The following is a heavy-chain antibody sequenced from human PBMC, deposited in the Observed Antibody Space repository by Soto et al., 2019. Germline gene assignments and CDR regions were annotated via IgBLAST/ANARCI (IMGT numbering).Heavy chain of an antibody. J-gene: IGHJ5*02. V-gene: IGHV4-59*01. CDR1: GGSISSYY. Sequence: ETLSLTCTVSGGSISSYYWSWIRQPPGKGLEWIGYIYYSGSTNYNPSLKSRVTISVDTSKNQFSLKLSSVTAADTAVYYCARSDEPTTTYYYGSGSENWFDPWGQGTLVTSPQ. CDR2: IYYSGST. D-gene: IGHD3-10*01. CDR3: ARSDEPTTTYYYGSGSENWFDP.